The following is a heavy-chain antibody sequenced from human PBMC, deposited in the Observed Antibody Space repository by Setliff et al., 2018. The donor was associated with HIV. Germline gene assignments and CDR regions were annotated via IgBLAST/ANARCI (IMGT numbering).Heavy chain of an antibody. CDR2: IRYDGSYR. CDR3: AKTLPTLYPPHDYYFAMDV. CDR1: GFTFSTYS. Sequence: GGSLRLSCEASGFTFSTYSMNWVRQAPGKGLEWVAFIRYDGSYRYYVDSVKGRFTISRDNSKNTMFLQMNSLRVEDTAVYYCAKTLPTLYPPHDYYFAMDVWGQGTTVTVSS. D-gene: IGHD2-15*01. V-gene: IGHV3-30*02. J-gene: IGHJ6*02.